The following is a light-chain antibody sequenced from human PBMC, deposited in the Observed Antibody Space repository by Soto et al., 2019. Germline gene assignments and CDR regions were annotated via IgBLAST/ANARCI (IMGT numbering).Light chain of an antibody. CDR1: QDISRF. CDR2: DTS. V-gene: IGKV1-17*03. CDR3: LQHNSYPYT. J-gene: IGKJ2*01. Sequence: DVRMTQSPSAMSASVGDRVTITCRASQDISRFVAWFQQKPGKAPERLIYDTSTLQVGVPSRFSGGGSGTEFTLAISGLQPEDFATYYCLQHNSYPYTFGQGTKLEIK.